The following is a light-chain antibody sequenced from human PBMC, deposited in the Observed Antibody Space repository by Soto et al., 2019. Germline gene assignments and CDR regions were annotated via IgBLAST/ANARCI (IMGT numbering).Light chain of an antibody. V-gene: IGKV1-5*03. Sequence: DIQMTQSPSTLSASVGDRVTITCRASQSISSWLAWYQQKPGTAPNLLIYKASTLQGGVPSRFSGSGSGTEFTLTISSLQPDDSEIYYCQQYSDNWTFGQETKVEIK. J-gene: IGKJ1*01. CDR1: QSISSW. CDR3: QQYSDNWT. CDR2: KAS.